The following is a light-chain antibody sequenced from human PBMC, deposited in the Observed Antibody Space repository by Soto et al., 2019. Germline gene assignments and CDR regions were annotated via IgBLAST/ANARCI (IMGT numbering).Light chain of an antibody. CDR2: EVS. CDR3: SSYTSSSTRV. V-gene: IGLV2-14*01. J-gene: IGLJ1*01. CDR1: SSDVGGYNY. Sequence: QSALTQPASASGSPGQSITISCTGTSSDVGGYNYVSWYQQHPGKAPKLMIYEVSNRPSGVSNRFSGSKSGNTASLTISGLQAEDEADYYCSSYTSSSTRVFGTGTKVTAL.